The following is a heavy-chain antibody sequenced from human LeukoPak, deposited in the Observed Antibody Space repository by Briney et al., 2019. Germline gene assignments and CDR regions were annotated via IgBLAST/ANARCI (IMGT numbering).Heavy chain of an antibody. CDR2: ISFDGSNE. D-gene: IGHD3-3*01. V-gene: IGHV3-30*18. J-gene: IGHJ4*02. CDR1: GFTFSAFG. Sequence: GGSLRLSCAASGFTFSAFGMHWIRQAPGKGLQWVAVISFDGSNEYYAEFVKGRFTISRDNSKNTLYLQMNSLRAEDTAVYYCAKDYAPYYDFWSGSDYWGQGTLVTVSS. CDR3: AKDYAPYYDFWSGSDY.